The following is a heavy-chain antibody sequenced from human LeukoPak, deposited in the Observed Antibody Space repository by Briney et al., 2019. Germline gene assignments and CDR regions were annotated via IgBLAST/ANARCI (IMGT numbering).Heavy chain of an antibody. CDR2: ISLKSGSA. Sequence: ASVKVSCKTSGYTFVNYGINWVRQAPGQGLGWMGWISLKSGSAGYAQRVQGRVTLTTDTSTNTAYMELRSLRADDTAVYYCARVSYLRPYQLDYWGQGTLVSISS. V-gene: IGHV1-18*01. CDR1: GYTFVNYG. CDR3: ARVSYLRPYQLDY. D-gene: IGHD2-2*01. J-gene: IGHJ4*02.